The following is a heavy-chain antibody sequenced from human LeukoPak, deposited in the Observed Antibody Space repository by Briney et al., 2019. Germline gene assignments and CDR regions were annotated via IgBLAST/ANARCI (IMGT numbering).Heavy chain of an antibody. J-gene: IGHJ4*02. Sequence: GGSLRHSCAASGFTFSSYSMNWVRQAPGKGLEWVSSISSSSSYIYYADSVKGRFTISRDNAKNSLYLQMNSLRAEDTAVYYCARVGYCSSTSCYIYYFDYWGQGTLVTVSS. CDR3: ARVGYCSSTSCYIYYFDY. D-gene: IGHD2-2*02. CDR1: GFTFSSYS. CDR2: ISSSSSYI. V-gene: IGHV3-21*01.